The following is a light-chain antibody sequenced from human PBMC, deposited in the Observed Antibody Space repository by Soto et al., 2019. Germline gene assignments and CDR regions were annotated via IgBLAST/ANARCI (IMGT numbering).Light chain of an antibody. CDR1: QSVSSY. J-gene: IGKJ3*01. CDR2: DAS. CDR3: QQTYSTSPVT. V-gene: IGKV3-11*01. Sequence: EIVLTQSPATLSLSPGERATLSCRASQSVSSYLAWYQQKPGQAPRLLIYDASNRATGIPARFSGSGSGTDFTLTISSLEPEDFATYYCQQTYSTSPVTFGPGTTVDVK.